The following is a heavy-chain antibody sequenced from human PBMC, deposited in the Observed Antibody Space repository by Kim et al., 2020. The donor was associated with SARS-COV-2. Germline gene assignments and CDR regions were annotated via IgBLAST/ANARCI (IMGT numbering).Heavy chain of an antibody. J-gene: IGHJ3*02. CDR1: GGSFSGYY. CDR3: SRARIAAAGKGSFDT. CDR2: INHSGST. D-gene: IGHD6-13*01. V-gene: IGHV4-34*01. Sequence: SETLSLTCAVYGGSFSGYYWSWIRQPPGKGLEWIGEINHSGSTNYNPSLKSRVTISVDTSKNQSFLKLSSVTAADTAAYYCSRARIAAAGKGSFDTWGPG.